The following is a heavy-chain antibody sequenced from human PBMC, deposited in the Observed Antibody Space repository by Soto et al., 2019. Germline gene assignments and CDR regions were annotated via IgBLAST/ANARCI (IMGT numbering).Heavy chain of an antibody. V-gene: IGHV1-2*04. Sequence: GASVKVSCKASGYTFTGYYMHWVRQAPGQGLEWMGWINPNSGGANYAQKFQGWVTMTRDTSISTAYMELSRLRFDDTAVYYCARGDYDILTGTHIDAFDIWGQGTMVTVSS. CDR1: GYTFTGYY. D-gene: IGHD3-9*01. J-gene: IGHJ3*02. CDR2: INPNSGGA. CDR3: ARGDYDILTGTHIDAFDI.